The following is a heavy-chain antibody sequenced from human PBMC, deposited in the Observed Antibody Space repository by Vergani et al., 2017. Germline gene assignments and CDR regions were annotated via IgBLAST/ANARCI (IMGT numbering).Heavy chain of an antibody. D-gene: IGHD6-19*01. CDR2: ISYDGSNK. CDR3: AKDWVAVSDPYFFDY. J-gene: IGHJ4*02. V-gene: IGHV3-30*18. Sequence: QVQLVESGGGVVQPGRSLRLSCAASGFTFSSYGMHWVRQAPGKGLEWVAVISYDGSNKYYADSVRGRFTISRDNSKNTLYLQMNSLRAEDTAVYYCAKDWVAVSDPYFFDYWGQGTLVTVSS. CDR1: GFTFSSYG.